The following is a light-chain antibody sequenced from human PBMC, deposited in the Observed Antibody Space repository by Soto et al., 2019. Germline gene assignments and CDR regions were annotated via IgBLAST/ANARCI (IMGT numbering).Light chain of an antibody. J-gene: IGKJ1*01. CDR2: GAS. CDR3: QQYNNWPPVT. CDR1: QSVSSN. Sequence: EIVMTQSPAPLSVSPGEKATPSRRASQSVSSNLAWYQQKPGQASRLLIYGASTRATGIPARFSGSGSGTEFTLTISSLQSEDFAVYYCQQYNNWPPVTFGQGTKVDIK. V-gene: IGKV3-15*01.